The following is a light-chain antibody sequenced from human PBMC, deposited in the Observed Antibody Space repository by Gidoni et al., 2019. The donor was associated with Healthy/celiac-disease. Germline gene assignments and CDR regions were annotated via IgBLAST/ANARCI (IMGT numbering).Light chain of an antibody. CDR3: QQYNNWPPWT. V-gene: IGKV3-15*01. CDR2: GAS. J-gene: IGKJ1*01. CDR1: QSVSSN. Sequence: EIVMTQSPATLSVSPGERATLSCRASQSVSSNLAWYQQKPGQAPRLLIYGASSGSGTEFTLTISSLQSEDFAVYYCQQYNNWPPWTFGQGTQVEIK.